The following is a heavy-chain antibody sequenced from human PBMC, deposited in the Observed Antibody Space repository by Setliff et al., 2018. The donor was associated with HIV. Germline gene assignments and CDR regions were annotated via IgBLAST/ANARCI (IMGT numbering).Heavy chain of an antibody. D-gene: IGHD3-22*01. V-gene: IGHV3-48*03. CDR3: AINYYDSSGFAFDI. J-gene: IGHJ3*02. CDR2: ISSTGAII. CDR1: GFTFSTSE. Sequence: GGSLRLSCAAAGFTFSTSEMNWVRQAPGKGLEWTSYISSTGAIIYYADSVRGRFTISRDNAKNSVYLQMNSLRADDTALYYCAINYYDSSGFAFDIWGQGTMVTVSS.